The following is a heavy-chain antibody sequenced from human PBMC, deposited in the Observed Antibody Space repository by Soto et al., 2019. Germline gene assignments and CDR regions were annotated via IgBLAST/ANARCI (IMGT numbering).Heavy chain of an antibody. D-gene: IGHD3-22*01. CDR2: IYYSGST. CDR1: GGSISSGGHY. J-gene: IGHJ1*01. Sequence: QVQLQESGPGLVKPSQTLSLTCTVSGGSISSGGHYWSWIRQHPGKGLEWIGYIYYSGSTYYNPSLKSRVTISVDTSKNQFSLKLSSVTAADTAVYYCAIYDSSGSRGFQHWGQGTLVTVSS. V-gene: IGHV4-31*03. CDR3: AIYDSSGSRGFQH.